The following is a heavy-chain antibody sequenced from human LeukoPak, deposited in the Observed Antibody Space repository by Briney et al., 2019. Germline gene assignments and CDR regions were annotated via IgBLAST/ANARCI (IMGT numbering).Heavy chain of an antibody. CDR2: INHSGST. CDR3: ARGRYGWLPFDY. V-gene: IGHV4-34*01. CDR1: GGSFSGYY. Sequence: SETLSLTCAVYGGSFSGYYWSWIRQPPGKGLEWIGEINHSGSTNYNPSLKSRVTISVDTSKNQFSLKLSSVTAADTAVYYCARGRYGWLPFDYWGQGTLVTVSS. D-gene: IGHD3-16*01. J-gene: IGHJ4*02.